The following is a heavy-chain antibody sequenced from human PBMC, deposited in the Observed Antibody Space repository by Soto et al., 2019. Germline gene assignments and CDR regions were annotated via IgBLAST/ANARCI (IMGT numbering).Heavy chain of an antibody. D-gene: IGHD2-15*01. J-gene: IGHJ3*02. V-gene: IGHV4-39*01. CDR2: IYYSGST. Sequence: SETLSLTCTVSGGSISSSSYYWGWIRQPPGKGLEWIGSIYYSGSTYYNPSLKSRVTISVDTSKNQFSLELSSVTAADTAVYYCASSNIVVVVAATRQDAFDIWGQGTMVTVSS. CDR1: GGSISSSSYY. CDR3: ASSNIVVVVAATRQDAFDI.